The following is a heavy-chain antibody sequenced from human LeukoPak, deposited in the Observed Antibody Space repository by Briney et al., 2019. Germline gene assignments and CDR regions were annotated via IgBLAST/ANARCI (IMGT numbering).Heavy chain of an antibody. CDR1: GFTVSSNY. CDR3: ARVVVRGVSGMDV. Sequence: GGSLRLSCAASGFTVSSNYMSWVRHAPGKGLEWVSVIYSGGSTYYADSVKGRFTISRDNSKNTLYLQMNSLRAEDTAVYYCARVVVRGVSGMDVWGQGTTVTVSS. V-gene: IGHV3-66*01. J-gene: IGHJ6*02. D-gene: IGHD3-10*01. CDR2: IYSGGST.